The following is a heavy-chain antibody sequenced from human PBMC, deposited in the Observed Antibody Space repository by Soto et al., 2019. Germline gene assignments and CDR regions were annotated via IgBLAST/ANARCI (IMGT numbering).Heavy chain of an antibody. Sequence: ASVKVSCKASGNTFTTYAVHWVLQAPGQRLEWMGWINAGNINTKYSQKFQGRATITGDTSESTAYMELSSLRSEDTAVYYCEKSIEDRSFSFGGRYGMDVWGQGSTVTV. V-gene: IGHV1-3*01. CDR3: EKSIEDRSFSFGGRYGMDV. CDR1: GNTFTTYA. CDR2: INAGNINT. D-gene: IGHD6-6*01. J-gene: IGHJ6*02.